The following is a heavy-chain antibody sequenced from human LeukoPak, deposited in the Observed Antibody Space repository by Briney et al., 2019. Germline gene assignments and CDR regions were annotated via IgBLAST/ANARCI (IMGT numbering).Heavy chain of an antibody. Sequence: ASVKVSCKASGHTFTMYYIHWVRQAPGQGLEWMGMINPSDGATTYAQRFQGGVTMTRDMSTTTVYMDLRSLRSEDTAVYFCAREWRGGLSGRLGGLFASYYTYCYMDVWGRGTTVTVSS. CDR3: AREWRGGLSGRLGGLFASYYTYCYMDV. CDR1: GHTFTMYY. J-gene: IGHJ6*03. D-gene: IGHD3-10*01. V-gene: IGHV1-46*01. CDR2: INPSDGAT.